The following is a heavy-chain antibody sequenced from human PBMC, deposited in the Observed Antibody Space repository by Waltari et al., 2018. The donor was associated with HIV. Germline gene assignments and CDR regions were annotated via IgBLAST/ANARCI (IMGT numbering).Heavy chain of an antibody. CDR1: GGSFSTSSYY. D-gene: IGHD3-3*01. CDR3: VAGYYGRGDY. V-gene: IGHV4-39*01. CDR2: VYYSGRY. J-gene: IGHJ4*02. Sequence: QLQLQESGPGLVKPSETLSLTCTVSGGSFSTSSYYWGWIRQPPGKGLEWIGSVYYSGRYDYNPSLKSRVTISVDTSKNQFSLKLSSVIAADTAVYYCVAGYYGRGDYWGQGTLVTVSS.